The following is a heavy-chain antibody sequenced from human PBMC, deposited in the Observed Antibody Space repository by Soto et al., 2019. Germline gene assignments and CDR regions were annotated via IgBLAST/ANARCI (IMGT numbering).Heavy chain of an antibody. CDR1: GVSFNSYG. CDR2: INPGSQFT. J-gene: IGHJ4*02. V-gene: IGHV1-69*09. Sequence: QVQLLQSGTEVKRPGSSVKVSCKTSGVSFNSYGFAWVRQAPGRGLEWVGKINPGSQFTNYEQSLQGRVTITADTSTRTVYMELSGLTSEVTAVYFCARMKLARLDHWGQGTLVTVSS. CDR3: ARMKLARLDH.